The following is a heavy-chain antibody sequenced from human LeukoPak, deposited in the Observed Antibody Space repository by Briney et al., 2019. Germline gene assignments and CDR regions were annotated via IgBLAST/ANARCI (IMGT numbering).Heavy chain of an antibody. CDR2: ISSSSSYI. CDR3: ASYPVGYYYDSSGP. Sequence: GGSLRLSCAASGFTFSNYSMNWVRQAPGKGLEWVSSISSSSSYIYYADSVKGRFTISRDNAKNSLYLQMNSLRAEDTAVYYCASYPVGYYYDSSGPWGQGTLVTVSS. V-gene: IGHV3-21*01. J-gene: IGHJ5*02. CDR1: GFTFSNYS. D-gene: IGHD3-22*01.